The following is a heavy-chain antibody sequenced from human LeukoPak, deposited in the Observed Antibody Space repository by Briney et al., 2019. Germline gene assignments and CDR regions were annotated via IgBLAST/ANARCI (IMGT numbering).Heavy chain of an antibody. CDR2: ISSSSSYI. Sequence: GGSMRLSCAASGFTFSSYSMSWVRQAPGKGLEWVSSISSSSSYIYYADSVKGRFTISRDNAKNSLYLQMNSLRAEDTAVYYCARDQIVGATKAPDYWGQGTLVTVSS. CDR3: ARDQIVGATKAPDY. V-gene: IGHV3-21*01. CDR1: GFTFSSYS. D-gene: IGHD1-26*01. J-gene: IGHJ4*02.